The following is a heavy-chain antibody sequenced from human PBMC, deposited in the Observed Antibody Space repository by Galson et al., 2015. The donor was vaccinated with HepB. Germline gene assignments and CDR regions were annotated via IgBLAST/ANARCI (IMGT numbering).Heavy chain of an antibody. D-gene: IGHD2-8*01. V-gene: IGHV1-46*03. CDR2: INPSGGST. CDR3: ARAAMGGYAFDI. CDR1: GYTFTSYY. Sequence: SVKVSCKASGYTFTSYYMHWVRQAPGQGLEWMGIINPSGGSTSYAQKFQGRVTTTRDTSTSTVYMELSSLRSEDTVVYYCARAAMGGYAFDIWGQGTMVTVSS. J-gene: IGHJ3*02.